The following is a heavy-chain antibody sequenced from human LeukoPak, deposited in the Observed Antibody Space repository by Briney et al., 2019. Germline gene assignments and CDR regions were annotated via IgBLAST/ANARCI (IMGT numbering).Heavy chain of an antibody. D-gene: IGHD6-13*01. Sequence: ASVTVSFKASGYTFTSYDINWVRQATGQGLAWMGWMNPNSGNTGYAHKFQGRVTMTRNNYISTAYMELSSLRSEDTAVYYGARVGSSSWYSSFDPWGQGTLVTVSS. V-gene: IGHV1-8*01. CDR3: ARVGSSSWYSSFDP. CDR1: GYTFTSYD. CDR2: MNPNSGNT. J-gene: IGHJ5*02.